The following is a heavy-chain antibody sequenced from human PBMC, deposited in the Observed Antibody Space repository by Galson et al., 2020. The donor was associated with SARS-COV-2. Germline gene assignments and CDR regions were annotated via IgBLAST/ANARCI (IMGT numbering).Heavy chain of an antibody. CDR1: GGSFSGYY. J-gene: IGHJ4*02. D-gene: IGHD6-13*01. CDR2: INHSGST. Sequence: SETLSLTCDVYGGSFSGYYWNWIRQPPGKGLEWIGEINHSGSTNYNPSPKSRVTISVDTSKNQFPLKLSSVTAADTAVYYCARGAAGGTLGWVDYWGQGTLVTVSS. V-gene: IGHV4-34*01. CDR3: ARGAAGGTLGWVDY.